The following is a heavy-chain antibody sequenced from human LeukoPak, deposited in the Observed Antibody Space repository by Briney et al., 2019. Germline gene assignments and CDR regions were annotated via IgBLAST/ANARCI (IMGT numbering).Heavy chain of an antibody. D-gene: IGHD3-10*01. V-gene: IGHV3-33*01. CDR2: IWYDGSNK. J-gene: IGHJ4*02. CDR1: GFTFSSYG. CDR3: ASSVVRGVKGSIYY. Sequence: QAGGSLRLSCAASGFTFSSYGMHWVRQAPGKGLEWMAVIWYDGSNKYYADSVKGRFTISRDNSKNTLYLQMNSLRAEDTAVYYCASSVVRGVKGSIYYWGQGTLVTVSS.